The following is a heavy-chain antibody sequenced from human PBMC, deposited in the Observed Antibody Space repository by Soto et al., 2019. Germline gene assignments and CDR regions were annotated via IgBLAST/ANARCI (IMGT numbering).Heavy chain of an antibody. CDR3: ARYSRTMVRGPYFDY. CDR2: IYYSGST. D-gene: IGHD3-10*01. V-gene: IGHV4-31*11. CDR1: GGSSSSGGYY. J-gene: IGHJ4*02. Sequence: ASETLSLTCAVAGGSSSSGGYYWSWIRQHPGKGLEWIGYIYYSGSTYYNPSLKSRVTISVDTSKNQFSLKLSSVTAADTAVYYCARYSRTMVRGPYFDYWGQGTLVTVSS.